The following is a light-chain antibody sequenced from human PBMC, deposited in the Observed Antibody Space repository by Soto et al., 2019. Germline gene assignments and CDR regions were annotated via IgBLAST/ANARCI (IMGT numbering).Light chain of an antibody. CDR2: GVS. Sequence: EIVLTQSPGTLSLSPGERATLSCRASQSVPSNFLAWYQQKPGQAPILLIYGVSRRATGIPDRFSGSGSGTDFTLTISRLAPEDFAVYYCQQYDSSGTFGQGTKVEIK. V-gene: IGKV3-20*01. J-gene: IGKJ1*01. CDR3: QQYDSSGT. CDR1: QSVPSNF.